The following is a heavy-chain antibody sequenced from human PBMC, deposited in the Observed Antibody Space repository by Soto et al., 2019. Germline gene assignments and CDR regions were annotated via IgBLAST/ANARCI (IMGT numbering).Heavy chain of an antibody. CDR1: GYTFTSYG. CDR2: TSAYNGNT. Sequence: QVQLVQSGAEVKKPGASVKVSCKASGYTFTSYGISWVRQAPGQGLEWRGWTSAYNGNTNDAQKLQGRVTMTTDASTNTAYMELRSLRSDDTAVYYGARVYVDCSSTSCCLYFDYWGQGTLVTVSS. CDR3: ARVYVDCSSTSCCLYFDY. V-gene: IGHV1-18*01. J-gene: IGHJ4*02. D-gene: IGHD2-2*01.